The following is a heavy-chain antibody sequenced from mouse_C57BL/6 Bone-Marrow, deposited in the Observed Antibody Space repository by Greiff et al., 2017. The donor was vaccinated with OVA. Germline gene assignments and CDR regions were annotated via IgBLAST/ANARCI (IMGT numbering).Heavy chain of an antibody. D-gene: IGHD1-1*01. CDR3: ARYPYYYGSSPLLDV. CDR1: GYTFTDYE. J-gene: IGHJ1*03. V-gene: IGHV1-15*01. Sequence: QVQLKESGAELVRPGASVTLSCKASGYTFTDYEMHWVKQTPVHGLEWIGAIDPETGGTAYNQKFKGKATLTADKSSSTAYMQLSSLTSEDSAVYFCARYPYYYGSSPLLDVWGTGTTVTVSS. CDR2: IDPETGGT.